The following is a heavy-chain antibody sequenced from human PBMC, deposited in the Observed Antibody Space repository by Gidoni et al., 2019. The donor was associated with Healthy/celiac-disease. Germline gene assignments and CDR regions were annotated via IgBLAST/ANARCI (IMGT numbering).Heavy chain of an antibody. D-gene: IGHD6-6*01. CDR1: GGSISSYY. CDR2: IYYSGST. CDR3: ARDLWHSSSARGRLHYYYYGMDV. J-gene: IGHJ6*02. V-gene: IGHV4-59*01. Sequence: QVQLQESGPGLVKPSETLSLTCPVSGGSISSYYWSWIRQPPGKGLEWIGYIYYSGSTNYNPALKSRVTISVDTSKNQFSLKLSSVTAADTAVYYCARDLWHSSSARGRLHYYYYGMDVWGQGTTVTVSS.